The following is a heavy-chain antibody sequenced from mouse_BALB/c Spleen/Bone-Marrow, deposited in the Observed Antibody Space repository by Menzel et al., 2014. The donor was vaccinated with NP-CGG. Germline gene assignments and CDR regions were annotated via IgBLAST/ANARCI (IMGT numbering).Heavy chain of an antibody. V-gene: IGHV1S56*01. CDR1: GYTFTSYY. J-gene: IGHJ4*01. D-gene: IGHD2-2*01. Sequence: QVQLQQSGPELVKPGASVRISCKASGYTFTSYYIHWVKQRPGQGLEWIGWIYPGNVNTKYNEKFKGKATLTADKSSSTDYMQLSSLTAEDSAVYFCARWGNDGDYAMDYWGQGTSVTVSS. CDR3: ARWGNDGDYAMDY. CDR2: IYPGNVNT.